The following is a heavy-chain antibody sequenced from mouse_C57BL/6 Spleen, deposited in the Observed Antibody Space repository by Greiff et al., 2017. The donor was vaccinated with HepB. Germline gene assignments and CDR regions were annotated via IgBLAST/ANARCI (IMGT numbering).Heavy chain of an antibody. V-gene: IGHV1-55*01. CDR2: IYPGSGST. CDR1: GYTFTSYW. CDR3: ARSGGSSYVRYFDY. Sequence: GAELVKPGASVKMSCKASGYTFTSYWLTWVKQRPGQGLEWIGDIYPGSGSTNYNEKFKSKATLTVDTSSITAYMQLSSLPSEDSAVYYCARSGGSSYVRYFDYWGQGTTLTVSS. D-gene: IGHD1-1*01. J-gene: IGHJ2*01.